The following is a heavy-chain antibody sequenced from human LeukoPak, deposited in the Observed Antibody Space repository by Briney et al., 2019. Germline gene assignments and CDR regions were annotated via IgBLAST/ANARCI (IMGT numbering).Heavy chain of an antibody. CDR3: ARVQGGSTFDS. J-gene: IGHJ4*02. Sequence: PSETLSLTCTVSGGSISSNNYYWGWIRQPPGKGLEWIGSISYSGSTYYNPSLKSRVTISRDTSKNQFSLKLISVTAADTAVFYCARVQGGSTFDSWGQGTLVTVSS. CDR1: GGSISSNNYY. D-gene: IGHD3-16*01. CDR2: ISYSGST. V-gene: IGHV4-39*07.